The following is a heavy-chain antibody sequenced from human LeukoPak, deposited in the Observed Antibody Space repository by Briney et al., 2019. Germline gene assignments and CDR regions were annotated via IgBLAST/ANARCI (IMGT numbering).Heavy chain of an antibody. CDR2: ISNDGSNK. J-gene: IGHJ6*02. Sequence: GGSLRLSCAASGFTFSSYGMHWVRQAPGKGLGWVAVISNDGSNKYYADCVKGRFTISRDNSKNTLYLQMNSLRAEDTAVYYCAKNEATVVTTAGGDVWGQGTTLTVSS. CDR1: GFTFSSYG. V-gene: IGHV3-30*18. CDR3: AKNEATVVTTAGGDV. D-gene: IGHD4-23*01.